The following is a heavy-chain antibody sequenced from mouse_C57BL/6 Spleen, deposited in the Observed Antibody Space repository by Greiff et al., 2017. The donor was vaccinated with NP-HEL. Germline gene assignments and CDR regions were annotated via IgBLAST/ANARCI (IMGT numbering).Heavy chain of an antibody. CDR2: IRNKANGYTT. J-gene: IGHJ4*01. CDR3: ARSSYDGYYVNYAMDY. V-gene: IGHV7-3*01. D-gene: IGHD2-3*01. CDR1: GFTFTDYY. Sequence: EVKLVESGGGLVQPGGSLSLSCAASGFTFTDYYMSWVRQPPGKALEWLGFIRNKANGYTTEYSASVKGRLTISRDNSQSILYRQMNALRAEDSATYYCARSSYDGYYVNYAMDYWGQGTSVTVSS.